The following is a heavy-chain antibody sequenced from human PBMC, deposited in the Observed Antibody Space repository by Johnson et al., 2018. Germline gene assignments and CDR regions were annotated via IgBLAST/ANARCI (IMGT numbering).Heavy chain of an antibody. Sequence: QVQLQESGPGLVKPSETLSLTCTVSGGSISSYYWSWIRPPPGKGLEWIGYIYYSGSNNYNPSRKSRTTISVDTSKNQVSLKLSSVTAADTAVYYFAGVRYDSSDHAFAIWGHGTMVTVSS. CDR3: AGVRYDSSDHAFAI. J-gene: IGHJ3*02. CDR2: IYYSGSN. V-gene: IGHV4-59*01. CDR1: GGSISSYY. D-gene: IGHD3-22*01.